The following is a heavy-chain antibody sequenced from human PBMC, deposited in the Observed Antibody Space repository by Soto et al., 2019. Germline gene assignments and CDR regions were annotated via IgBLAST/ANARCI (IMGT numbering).Heavy chain of an antibody. V-gene: IGHV3-33*01. J-gene: IGHJ4*02. CDR3: ARDFPSPDY. CDR2: IWYDGSKK. Sequence: GGSLRLSCAASAFTFSSYGMHWVRQAPGKGLEWVAVIWYDGSKKYYADSVKGRFTISRDNSKNTLYLQMNSLRAEDTTVYYCARDFPSPDYWVQGTQVTVSS. CDR1: AFTFSSYG.